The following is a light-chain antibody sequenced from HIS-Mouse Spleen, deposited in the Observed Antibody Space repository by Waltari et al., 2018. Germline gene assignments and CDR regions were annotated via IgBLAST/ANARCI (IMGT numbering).Light chain of an antibody. CDR2: EVS. CDR1: SRDVGGYNY. Sequence: QSALTQPPSASGSPGQSVTISCTGTSRDVGGYNYVSWYPQHPGKAPKLMIYEVSKRPSGVPDRFSGSKSGNTASLTVSGLQAEDEADYYCSSYAGSNNFVVFGGGTKLTVL. CDR3: SSYAGSNNFVV. V-gene: IGLV2-8*01. J-gene: IGLJ2*01.